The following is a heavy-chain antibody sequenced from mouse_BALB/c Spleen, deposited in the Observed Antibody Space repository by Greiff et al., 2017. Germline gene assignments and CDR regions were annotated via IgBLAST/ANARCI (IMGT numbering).Heavy chain of an antibody. J-gene: IGHJ2*01. CDR2: INPYNDGT. CDR3: ARRTTVGYYFDY. V-gene: IGHV1-14*01. Sequence: VHVKQSGPELVKPGASVKMSCKASGYTFTSYVMHWVKQKPGQGLEWIGYINPYNDGTKYNEKFKGKATLTSDKSSSTAYMELSSLTSEDSAVYYCARRTTVGYYFDYWGQGTTLTVSS. CDR1: GYTFTSYV. D-gene: IGHD1-1*01.